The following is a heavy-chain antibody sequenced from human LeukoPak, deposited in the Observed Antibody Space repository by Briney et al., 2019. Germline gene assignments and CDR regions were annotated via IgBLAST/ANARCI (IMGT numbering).Heavy chain of an antibody. V-gene: IGHV3-53*01. CDR2: IYSGGST. CDR3: ARSKRGAGDYFDY. D-gene: IGHD1-26*01. CDR1: GFTFSSNY. Sequence: GGSLRLSCAASGFTFSSNYMSWVRQAPGKGLEWISVIYSGGSTYYADSVKGRFTISRDNSRNTLYLQMNSLRAEDTAVYYCARSKRGAGDYFDYWGQGTLVTVSS. J-gene: IGHJ4*02.